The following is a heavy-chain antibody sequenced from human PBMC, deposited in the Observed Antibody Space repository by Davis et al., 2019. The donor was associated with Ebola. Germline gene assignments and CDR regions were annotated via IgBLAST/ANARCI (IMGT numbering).Heavy chain of an antibody. Sequence: GESLKISCAASGFTFSTYTMNWVRQSPGKGLEWVSSITSDNNYMNYADSVKGRFTISRDNAKNSLFLQMNSLRAEDTAVYFCATDAGGDDVLYYSGMDVWGQGTTVTVSS. V-gene: IGHV3-21*01. CDR3: ATDAGGDDVLYYSGMDV. D-gene: IGHD4-17*01. CDR1: GFTFSTYT. J-gene: IGHJ6*02. CDR2: ITSDNNYM.